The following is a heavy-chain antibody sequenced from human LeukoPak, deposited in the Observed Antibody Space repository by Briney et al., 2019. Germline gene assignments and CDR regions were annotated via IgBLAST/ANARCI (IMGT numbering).Heavy chain of an antibody. Sequence: GGSLRLSCAASGFTFEEYSMQWVRRPPGKGLEWVAVIRWDGDTTYYADSVKGRFTISRDNSEKSVYLQMNSLRTEDTAFYYCGKDIEHYDFWNGYEYRGQGTLVTVSS. J-gene: IGHJ4*02. D-gene: IGHD3-3*01. CDR1: GFTFEEYS. CDR3: GKDIEHYDFWNGYEY. V-gene: IGHV3-43*01. CDR2: IRWDGDTT.